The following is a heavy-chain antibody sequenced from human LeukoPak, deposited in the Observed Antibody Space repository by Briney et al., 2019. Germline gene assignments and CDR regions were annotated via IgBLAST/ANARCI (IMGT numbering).Heavy chain of an antibody. CDR2: INSDASST. V-gene: IGHV3-74*01. Sequence: PGGSLRLSCAASGFTFSSYWMHWVRQAPGKGLVWGSRINSDASSTSYADSVKGRFTISRDNAKNTLYLQMNSLRAEDTAVYYCARDMTRGSPFDYWGQGTLVTVSS. J-gene: IGHJ4*02. CDR3: ARDMTRGSPFDY. CDR1: GFTFSSYW. D-gene: IGHD1-26*01.